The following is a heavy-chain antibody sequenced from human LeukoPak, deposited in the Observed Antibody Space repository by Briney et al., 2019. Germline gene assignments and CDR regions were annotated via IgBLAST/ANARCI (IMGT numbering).Heavy chain of an antibody. CDR3: ARDRPGYGGFDP. D-gene: IGHD2-15*01. CDR2: IWYDGSHT. J-gene: IGHJ5*02. CDR1: GFTFSTYS. Sequence: GGSLRLSCAASGFTFSTYSMHWVRQFPGKGLEWVAVIWYDGSHTYYADSVKGRFAISRDNSKNTVDLQMNSLRAEDTAVYYCARDRPGYGGFDPWGQGTLVTVSS. V-gene: IGHV3-33*01.